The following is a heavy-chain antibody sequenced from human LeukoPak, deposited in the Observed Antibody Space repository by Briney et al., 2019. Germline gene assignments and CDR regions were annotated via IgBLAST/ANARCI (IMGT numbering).Heavy chain of an antibody. CDR2: IWYDGSNK. D-gene: IGHD3-22*01. CDR1: GFTFGSYG. J-gene: IGHJ4*02. V-gene: IGHV3-33*01. CDR3: ARGSGYYYDSSGSFDY. Sequence: PGRSLRLSCAASGFTFGSYGMHWVRQAPGKGLEWVAVIWYDGSNKYYADSVKGRFTISRDNSKNTLYLQMNSLRAEDTAVYYCARGSGYYYDSSGSFDYWGQGTLVTVSS.